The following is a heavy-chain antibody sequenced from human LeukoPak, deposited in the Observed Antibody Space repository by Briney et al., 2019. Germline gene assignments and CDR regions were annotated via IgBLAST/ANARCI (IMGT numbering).Heavy chain of an antibody. D-gene: IGHD3-10*01. CDR2: ISGSGGST. CDR3: TVQGYYYGSGSYYQYYYYMDV. V-gene: IGHV3-23*01. Sequence: GGSLRLSCAASGFTFSSYAMSWVRQAPGKGLEWVSAISGSGGSTYYADSVKGRFTISRDNSKNTLYLQMNSLRAEDTAVYYCTVQGYYYGSGSYYQYYYYMDVWGKGTTVTVSS. J-gene: IGHJ6*03. CDR1: GFTFSSYA.